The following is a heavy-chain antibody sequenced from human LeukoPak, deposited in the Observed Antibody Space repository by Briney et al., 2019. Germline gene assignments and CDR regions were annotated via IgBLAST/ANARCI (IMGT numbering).Heavy chain of an antibody. V-gene: IGHV4-4*07. D-gene: IGHD3-3*01. CDR1: GGSISSYY. J-gene: IGHJ3*02. CDR2: IYTSGST. CDR3: ARELTIFGVVRGSFDAFDI. Sequence: SETLSLTCTVSGGSISSYYWSWIRQPAGKGLEWIGRIYTSGSTNYNPSLKSRVTISVDTSKNQFSLKLSSVTAADTAVYYCARELTIFGVVRGSFDAFDIWGQGTMVTVSS.